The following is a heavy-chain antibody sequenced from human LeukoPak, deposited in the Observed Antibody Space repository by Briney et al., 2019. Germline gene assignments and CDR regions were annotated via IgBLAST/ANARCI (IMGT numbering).Heavy chain of an antibody. J-gene: IGHJ4*02. D-gene: IGHD6-6*01. Sequence: QPGGSLRLSCTASGFTFGDYAMSWVLQASGKGLEWVVFIRSKAYGGTTEYAASVKGRFTISRDDSKSIAYLQMNSLKTEDTAVYYCTREAKYSSSSDDYWGQGTLVTVSS. V-gene: IGHV3-49*04. CDR2: IRSKAYGGTT. CDR3: TREAKYSSSSDDY. CDR1: GFTFGDYA.